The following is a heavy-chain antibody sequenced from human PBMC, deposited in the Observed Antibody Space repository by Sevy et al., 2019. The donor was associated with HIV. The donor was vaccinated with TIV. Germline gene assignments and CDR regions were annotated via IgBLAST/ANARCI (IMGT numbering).Heavy chain of an antibody. CDR3: ARDQASDYDFWSGYFPFYYYYGMDV. D-gene: IGHD3-3*01. CDR2: ISSSSSCI. Sequence: GGSLRLSCAASGFTFSSYSMNWVRQAPGKGLEWVSSISSSSSCIYYADSVKGRFTISRDNAKNSLYLQMNSLRAEDTAVYYCARDQASDYDFWSGYFPFYYYYGMDVWGQGTTVTVSS. V-gene: IGHV3-21*01. J-gene: IGHJ6*02. CDR1: GFTFSSYS.